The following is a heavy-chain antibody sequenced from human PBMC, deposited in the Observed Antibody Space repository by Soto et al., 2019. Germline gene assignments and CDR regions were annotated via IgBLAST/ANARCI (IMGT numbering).Heavy chain of an antibody. Sequence: EVQLVESGGGLVKPGGSLRLSCAVSGFTFRSYTMNWVRQAPGKGLEWVSSISDSSNNIYYADSVKGGFTVSRHNAKNPLYLQMNSLRTEDTAVYSCARGNYDDYSIFRWVQGTLVTFSS. CDR3: ARGNYDDYSIFR. V-gene: IGHV3-21*01. CDR2: ISDSSNNI. J-gene: IGHJ1*01. D-gene: IGHD4-17*01. CDR1: GFTFRSYT.